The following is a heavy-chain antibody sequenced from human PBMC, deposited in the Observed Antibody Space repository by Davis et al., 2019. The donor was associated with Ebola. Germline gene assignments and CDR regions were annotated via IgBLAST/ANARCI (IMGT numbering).Heavy chain of an antibody. CDR1: GYTFTSYD. V-gene: IGHV1-8*03. D-gene: IGHD6-13*01. CDR2: MNPNSGNT. J-gene: IGHJ5*02. Sequence: ASVKVSCKASGYTFTSYDINWVRQATGQGLEWMGWMNPNSGNTGYAQKFQGRVTITRNTSISTAYMELSSLRSEDTAVYYCTRALRPRVSLVGWFDPWGQGTLVTVSS. CDR3: TRALRPRVSLVGWFDP.